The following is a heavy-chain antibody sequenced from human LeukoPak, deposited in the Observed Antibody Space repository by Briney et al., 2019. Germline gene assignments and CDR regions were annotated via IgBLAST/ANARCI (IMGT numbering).Heavy chain of an antibody. CDR3: ARGSGSYSDYFDY. CDR1: GGSISSYY. CDR2: IYYSGST. J-gene: IGHJ4*02. V-gene: IGHV4-59*01. Sequence: SETLSLTWTVSGGSISSYYWSWIRQPPGKGLEWIGYIYYSGSTNYNPSLKSRVTISVDTSKNQFSLKLSSVTAADTAVYYCARGSGSYSDYFDYWGQGTLVTISS. D-gene: IGHD1-26*01.